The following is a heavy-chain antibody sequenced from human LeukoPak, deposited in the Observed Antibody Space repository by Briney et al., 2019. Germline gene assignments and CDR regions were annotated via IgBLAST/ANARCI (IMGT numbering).Heavy chain of an antibody. CDR3: ARGGSLAVAPHLYYFDY. CDR1: GYTFIAYY. Sequence: GASVKVSCTAFGYTFIAYYIHWVRQAPGQGLEWMGIINPSGGSTTYAQNFQGRVTMTRDTSTSAVYMELSSLRSEDTAVYYCARGGSLAVAPHLYYFDYWGQGTLVTVSS. CDR2: INPSGGST. J-gene: IGHJ4*02. D-gene: IGHD6-19*01. V-gene: IGHV1-46*01.